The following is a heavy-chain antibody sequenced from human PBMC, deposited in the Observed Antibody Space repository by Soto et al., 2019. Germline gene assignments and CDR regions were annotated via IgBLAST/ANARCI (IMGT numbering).Heavy chain of an antibody. Sequence: SETLSLTCAVYGGSFSGYYWSWIRQPPGKGLEWIGEINHSGSTTYNPSLKSRATISVDKSENQFSLKLKSVTAADTAVYYCASVGSDYDNSGYYLPWGPGTLVTVSS. D-gene: IGHD3-22*01. CDR2: INHSGST. J-gene: IGHJ5*02. CDR1: GGSFSGYY. CDR3: ASVGSDYDNSGYYLP. V-gene: IGHV4-34*01.